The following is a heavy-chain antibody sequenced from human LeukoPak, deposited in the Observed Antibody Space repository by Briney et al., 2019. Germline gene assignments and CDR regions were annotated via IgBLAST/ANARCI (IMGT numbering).Heavy chain of an antibody. CDR3: AREVVAAAGTVDY. CDR2: IHYSGST. J-gene: IGHJ4*02. V-gene: IGHV4-59*01. CDR1: GDSISSYY. Sequence: SETLSLTCTVSGDSISSYYWSWIRQPPGKGLEWIGYIHYSGSTNYNPSLKSRVTISVDTSKNQFSLILSSVTTADTAVYYCAREVVAAAGTVDYWGQGTLVTVSS. D-gene: IGHD6-13*01.